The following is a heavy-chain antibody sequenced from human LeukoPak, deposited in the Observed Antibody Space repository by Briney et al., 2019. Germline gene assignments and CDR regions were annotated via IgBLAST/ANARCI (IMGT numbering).Heavy chain of an antibody. CDR1: GYTFTGYY. D-gene: IGHD3-9*01. Sequence: GASVKVSCKASGYTFTGYYMHWVRQAPGQGLEGMGWINPNSGGTNYAQKFQGRVTMTRDTSISTAYMELSRLRSDDTAVYYCARGFDYDILTGYYRDNWFDPWGQGTLVTVSS. CDR2: INPNSGGT. V-gene: IGHV1-2*02. J-gene: IGHJ5*02. CDR3: ARGFDYDILTGYYRDNWFDP.